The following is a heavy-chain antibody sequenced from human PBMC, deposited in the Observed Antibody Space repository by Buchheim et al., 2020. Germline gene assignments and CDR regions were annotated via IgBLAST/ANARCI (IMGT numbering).Heavy chain of an antibody. Sequence: QVQLVESGGGVVQPGRSLRLSCAASGFTFSSYGMHWVRQAPGKGLEWVAVISYDGSNKYYTDSVKGRFTISRDNSKNTLYLQMNSLRAEDTAVYYCARDENYYDSSGYLDYWGQGTL. D-gene: IGHD3-22*01. CDR3: ARDENYYDSSGYLDY. CDR2: ISYDGSNK. J-gene: IGHJ4*02. V-gene: IGHV3-30*03. CDR1: GFTFSSYG.